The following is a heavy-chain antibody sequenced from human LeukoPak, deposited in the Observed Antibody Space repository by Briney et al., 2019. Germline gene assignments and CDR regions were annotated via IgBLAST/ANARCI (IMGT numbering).Heavy chain of an antibody. Sequence: GASVKVSCKASGYTFTGYYMHWVRQAPGLGLEWMGWINPNSGGTNYAQKFQGRVTMTRDTSISTAYMELSRLRSDDTAVYYCARWLKSGNWFDPWGQGTLVTVSS. CDR3: ARWLKSGNWFDP. CDR2: INPNSGGT. D-gene: IGHD1-14*01. J-gene: IGHJ5*02. CDR1: GYTFTGYY. V-gene: IGHV1-2*02.